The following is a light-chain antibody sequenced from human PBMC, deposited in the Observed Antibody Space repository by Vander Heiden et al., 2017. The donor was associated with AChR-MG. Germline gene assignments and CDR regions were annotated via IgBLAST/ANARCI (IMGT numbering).Light chain of an antibody. CDR1: SSNIGRNT. CDR2: SNN. Sequence: QSVLTQPPSASGTPGPRVTISGSGSSSNIGRNTVNWYQQLPGTAPKLLIYSNNQRPSGVPDRFSGSKSGTSASLAISGLQSEDEADYYCAAWDDSLNGLVVFGGGTKLTVL. CDR3: AAWDDSLNGLVV. J-gene: IGLJ2*01. V-gene: IGLV1-44*01.